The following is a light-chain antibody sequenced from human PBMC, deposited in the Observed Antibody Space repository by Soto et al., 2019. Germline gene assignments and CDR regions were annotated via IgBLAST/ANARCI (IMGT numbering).Light chain of an antibody. CDR2: SAS. Sequence: DIQMTQSPSSLSASVGDRITIACRVSQSIDHYLSWDQQIPGKAPKLLLYSASHLQRWGPSRFSGSGSGTEFTLTSSNLQPDDFAVYSCQQCFRLPPTFGHGTKVDI. J-gene: IGKJ1*01. CDR3: QQCFRLPPT. CDR1: QSIDHY. V-gene: IGKV1-39*01.